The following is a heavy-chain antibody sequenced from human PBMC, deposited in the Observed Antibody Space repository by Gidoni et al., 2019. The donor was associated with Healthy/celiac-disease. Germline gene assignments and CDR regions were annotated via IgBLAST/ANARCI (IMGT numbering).Heavy chain of an antibody. CDR2: IWYDGSNK. CDR1: GFTFSSYG. V-gene: IGHV3-33*01. Sequence: QVQLVESGGGVVQPGRSLRLSRAASGFTFSSYGMHWVRQAPGKGLEWVAVIWYDGSNKYYADSVKGRFTISRDNSKNTLYLQMNSLRAEDTAVYYCARELWFGESYFDYWGQGTLVTVSS. D-gene: IGHD3-10*01. CDR3: ARELWFGESYFDY. J-gene: IGHJ4*02.